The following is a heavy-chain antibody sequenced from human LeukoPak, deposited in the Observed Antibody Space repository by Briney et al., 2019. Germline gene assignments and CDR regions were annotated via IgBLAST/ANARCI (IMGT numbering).Heavy chain of an antibody. D-gene: IGHD6-13*01. V-gene: IGHV3-23*01. J-gene: IGHJ4*02. CDR2: ISGGGDIT. CDR3: ARGLYSSTTYYFDY. Sequence: GGSLRLSCAASGFNFANHAMSWVRQTPGKGLEWVSAISGGGDITYYADSVRGRFTISRDNSKDTLFLQMHSLRPGDTAVYFCARGLYSSTTYYFDYWGQGTLVTVSS. CDR1: GFNFANHA.